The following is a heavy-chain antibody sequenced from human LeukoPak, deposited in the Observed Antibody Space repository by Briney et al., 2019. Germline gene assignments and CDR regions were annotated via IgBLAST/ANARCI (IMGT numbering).Heavy chain of an antibody. CDR1: GFTFSSYW. V-gene: IGHV3-7*01. CDR3: ARDNTVVLNYYYYMDV. CDR2: IKQDGSEK. D-gene: IGHD2-2*01. Sequence: GGSLRLSCAASGFTFSSYWMSWVRQAPGKGLEWVANIKQDGSEKYYVDSVKGRFTISRDNAKNSLYLQMNSLRAEDAAVYYCARDNTVVLNYYYYMDVWGKGTTVTISS. J-gene: IGHJ6*03.